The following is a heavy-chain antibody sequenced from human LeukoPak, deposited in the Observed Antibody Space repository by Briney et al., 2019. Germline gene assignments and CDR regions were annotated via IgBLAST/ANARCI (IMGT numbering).Heavy chain of an antibody. CDR2: ISAFGGST. CDR1: GFTFSSYA. Sequence: GGSLRLSCAASGFTFSSYAMSWVRQAPGKGLEWVSGISAFGGSTYYADSVKGRFTISRDSSKSTLYVQMNSLRAEDTAVYYCAKDRGSSDYGISVRGRNCFDPWGQGTLVTVSS. D-gene: IGHD5-12*01. V-gene: IGHV3-23*01. CDR3: AKDRGSSDYGISVRGRNCFDP. J-gene: IGHJ5*02.